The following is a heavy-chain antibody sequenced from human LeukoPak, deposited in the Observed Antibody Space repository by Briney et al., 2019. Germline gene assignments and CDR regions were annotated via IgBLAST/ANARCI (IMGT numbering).Heavy chain of an antibody. CDR1: GFTFSTYA. D-gene: IGHD4-17*01. V-gene: IGHV3-23*01. CDR2: MSGSGGST. J-gene: IGHJ4*02. CDR3: AYGDYDC. Sequence: GGSLRLSCAASGFTFSTYAMNWVRQAPGKGLEWVSTMSGSGGSTYYADSVKGRFTISRDKSKNTLYLQMNSLSSEDTAVYYCAYGDYDCWGQGTLVTVSS.